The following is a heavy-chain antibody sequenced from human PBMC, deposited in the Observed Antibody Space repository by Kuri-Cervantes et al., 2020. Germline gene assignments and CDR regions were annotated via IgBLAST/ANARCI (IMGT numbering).Heavy chain of an antibody. Sequence: GESLKISCAASGFTFSRYAIHWARQAPGKGLEWVADISSDGSNRYYADSVKGRFTISRDNSKNTLYLQMNSLRAEDTAVYYCARELTAMVTSGAFDIWGQGTMVTVSS. J-gene: IGHJ3*02. D-gene: IGHD5-18*01. CDR3: ARELTAMVTSGAFDI. CDR1: GFTFSRYA. CDR2: ISSDGSNR. V-gene: IGHV3-30-3*01.